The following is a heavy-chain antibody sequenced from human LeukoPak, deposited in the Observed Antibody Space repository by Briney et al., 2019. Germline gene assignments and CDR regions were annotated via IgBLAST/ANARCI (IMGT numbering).Heavy chain of an antibody. D-gene: IGHD1-14*01. Sequence: GASVKVSCKASGYTFISYDINWVRQATGQGLEWMGWMNPNSGNTGYAQKFQDRVTITRNTSISTTYMELSSLRSEDTAVYYCARRTGRGLDYWGQGTLVTVSS. J-gene: IGHJ4*02. CDR1: GYTFISYD. CDR3: ARRTGRGLDY. V-gene: IGHV1-8*03. CDR2: MNPNSGNT.